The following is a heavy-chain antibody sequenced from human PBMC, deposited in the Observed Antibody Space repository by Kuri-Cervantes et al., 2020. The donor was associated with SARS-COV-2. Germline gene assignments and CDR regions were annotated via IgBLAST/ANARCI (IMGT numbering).Heavy chain of an antibody. CDR1: GYTFTSYG. V-gene: IGHV1-18*01. D-gene: IGHD6-13*01. Sequence: ASVKVSCKASGYTFTSYGISWVRQAPGQGLEWMGWISAYNGNTNYAQKLQGRVTMTTDTSTSTVYMELRSLRSDDTAVYYCASFTLDLSYSSSWKNFDYWGQGTLVTVSS. CDR3: ASFTLDLSYSSSWKNFDY. J-gene: IGHJ4*02. CDR2: ISAYNGNT.